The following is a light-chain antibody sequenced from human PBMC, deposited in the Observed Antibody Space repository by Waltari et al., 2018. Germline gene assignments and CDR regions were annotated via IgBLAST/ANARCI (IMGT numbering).Light chain of an antibody. J-gene: IGLJ1*01. V-gene: IGLV2-23*02. CDR1: SSDVGSYNL. CDR3: CSYAGSSTFV. Sequence: QSALTQPASVSGSPGQSITISCTGTSSDVGSYNLVSWYQQPPGKAPQLMIYEVSKRPSGVSDRFSGSKSGNTASLTISGLQAEDEADYYCCSYAGSSTFVFGTGTKVTVL. CDR2: EVS.